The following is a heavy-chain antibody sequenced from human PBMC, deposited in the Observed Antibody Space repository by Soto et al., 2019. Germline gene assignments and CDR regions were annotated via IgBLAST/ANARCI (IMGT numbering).Heavy chain of an antibody. CDR2: IYYSGST. V-gene: IGHV4-59*08. D-gene: IGHD3-3*01. CDR3: ARHQYYDFWSGYPNWFAP. CDR1: GGSISSYY. J-gene: IGHJ5*02. Sequence: LSLTCTVCGGSISSYYWSWIRQPPGKGLEWIGYIYYSGSTNYNPSLKSRVTISVDTSKNHFSLKLSSVTAADTAVYYCARHQYYDFWSGYPNWFAPWGQGTLVTVSS.